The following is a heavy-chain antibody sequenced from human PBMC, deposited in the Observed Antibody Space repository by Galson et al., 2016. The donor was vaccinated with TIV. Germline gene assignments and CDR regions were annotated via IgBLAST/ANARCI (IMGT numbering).Heavy chain of an antibody. CDR2: LYNNGDS. CDR3: ARPGSYSSSWYFFDP. V-gene: IGHV3-53*01. Sequence: SLRLSCAASGFSVSNTYICWVRQAPGKGLEWVSVLYNNGDSRYADSVKGRFTISRDNSKNTVYLQMNSLRAEDTAVYYCARPGSYSSSWYFFDPWGQGTLVTVSS. J-gene: IGHJ5*02. CDR1: GFSVSNTY. D-gene: IGHD6-13*01.